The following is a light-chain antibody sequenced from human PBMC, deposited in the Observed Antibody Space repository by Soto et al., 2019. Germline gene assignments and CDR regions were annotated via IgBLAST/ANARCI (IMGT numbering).Light chain of an antibody. CDR3: QQSYSTPLT. CDR1: QSISSY. Sequence: DIQMTQSPSSLSASVGDRVTITCRASQSISSYLNWYQQKPGKAPKLLIYAASSLQSGVASRFSGSGSGTDFTLTISSLQPGDFATYYGQQSYSTPLTFGGGTKVEIK. J-gene: IGKJ4*01. CDR2: AAS. V-gene: IGKV1-39*01.